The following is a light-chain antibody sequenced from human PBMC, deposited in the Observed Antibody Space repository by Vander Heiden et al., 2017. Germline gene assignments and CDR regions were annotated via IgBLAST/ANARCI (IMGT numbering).Light chain of an antibody. V-gene: IGKV1-33*01. Sequence: DIQMTQSPSSLSPSVGDRVTITCQASQDISNYLNWYQQKPGKAPKLLIYDASNLETGVPSRFSGSGSGTDFTFTISSLQPEDIATYYCQQYDNLPFTFGPGTKVDIK. CDR2: DAS. CDR3: QQYDNLPFT. CDR1: QDISNY. J-gene: IGKJ3*01.